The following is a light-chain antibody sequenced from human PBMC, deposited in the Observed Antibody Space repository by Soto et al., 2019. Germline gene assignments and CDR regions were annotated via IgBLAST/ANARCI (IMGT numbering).Light chain of an antibody. CDR3: MLHMGSGISV. V-gene: IGLV8-61*01. CDR2: NTK. Sequence: QTVVTQEPSFSVSPGGTVTLTCGLTSGSVSISSYPSWYQQTPGQAPRTLIYNTKTRSSGVPDRFSGSILGNRAALTITGAQADDESDYYCMLHMGSGISVFGTGTKLTVL. CDR1: SGSVSISSY. J-gene: IGLJ1*01.